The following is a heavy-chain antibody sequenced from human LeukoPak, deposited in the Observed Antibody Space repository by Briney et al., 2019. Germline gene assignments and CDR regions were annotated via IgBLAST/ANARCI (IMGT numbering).Heavy chain of an antibody. J-gene: IGHJ5*02. CDR3: ARNQGYCSSTSCYMGWFDP. CDR2: INPSGGST. V-gene: IGHV1-46*01. CDR1: GYTFTSYY. D-gene: IGHD2-2*02. Sequence: ASVKVSCKASGYTFTSYYMHWVRQAPGQGLEWMGIINPSGGSTRYAQKFQGRATMTRDTSTSTVYMELSSLRSEDTAVYYCARNQGYCSSTSCYMGWFDPWGQGTLVTVSS.